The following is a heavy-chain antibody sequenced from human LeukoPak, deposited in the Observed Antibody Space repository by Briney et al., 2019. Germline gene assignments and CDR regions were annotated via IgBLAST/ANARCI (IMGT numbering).Heavy chain of an antibody. CDR2: IYTSGST. Sequence: SETLSLTCTVSGGSISSGSYYWSCIRQPAGKGLECIGRIYTSGSTNYNPSLKSRVTISVDTSKNQFSLKLSSVTAADTAVYYCAREWELPPYYYYYYMDVWGKGTTVTVSS. CDR1: GGSISSGSYY. J-gene: IGHJ6*03. CDR3: AREWELPPYYYYYYMDV. D-gene: IGHD1-26*01. V-gene: IGHV4-61*02.